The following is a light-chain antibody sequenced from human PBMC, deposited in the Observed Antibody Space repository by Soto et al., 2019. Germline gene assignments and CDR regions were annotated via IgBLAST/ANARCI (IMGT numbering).Light chain of an antibody. J-gene: IGKJ4*01. Sequence: DIQMTQSPSSLSASVGDRVTITCRASQSISSYLNWYQQKPGKAPKLLIYAASSLQSGVPSRFSGGGSGTDFTLTISSLQPEDVATYYCQQSYSTPLTFGGGTKVEIK. V-gene: IGKV1-39*01. CDR3: QQSYSTPLT. CDR2: AAS. CDR1: QSISSY.